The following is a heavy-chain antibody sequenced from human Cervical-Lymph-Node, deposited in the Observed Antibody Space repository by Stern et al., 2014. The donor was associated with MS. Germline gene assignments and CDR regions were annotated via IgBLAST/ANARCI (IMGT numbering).Heavy chain of an antibody. Sequence: QVQLVQSGAEVKKPGASAKVSCKASGYTFTTYYIHWVRQAPGHGLEWMGFINPSGSTTKYAQKFQGRVTMTRDTSTSTVYMELSNLTSGDTAVYYCARVLAAGTGINYWGQGTLVTVSS. D-gene: IGHD6-13*01. J-gene: IGHJ4*02. CDR1: GYTFTTYY. CDR3: ARVLAAGTGINY. CDR2: INPSGSTT. V-gene: IGHV1-46*01.